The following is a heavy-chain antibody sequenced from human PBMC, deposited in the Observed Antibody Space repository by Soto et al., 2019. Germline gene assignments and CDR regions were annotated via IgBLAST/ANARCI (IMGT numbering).Heavy chain of an antibody. CDR1: GGTFSDYT. D-gene: IGHD5-12*01. J-gene: IGHJ6*02. Sequence: QVQLVQSGAELRKPGSSVKVSCKASGGTFSDYTINWVRQAPGQRLEWMGGIIPIFDTANYAEKFQGRVTITADEATSTSFMEVSSLRSEDTAVYYCARKGTLAGYPYGMEVWGQGIMVTGSS. CDR3: ARKGTLAGYPYGMEV. V-gene: IGHV1-69*01. CDR2: IIPIFDTA.